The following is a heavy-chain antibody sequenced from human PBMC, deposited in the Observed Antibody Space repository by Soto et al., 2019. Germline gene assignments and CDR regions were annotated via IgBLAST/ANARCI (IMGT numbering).Heavy chain of an antibody. CDR2: IKHYGSEK. Sequence: GGSLRLSCVASGFTFSSDWMSWVRQAPGKGLEWVANIKHYGSEKYYVDSVKGRFTISRDNAKNSLYLQMNSLRAEDTAVYYCARTTYSDYWGQGTLVTVSS. J-gene: IGHJ4*01. V-gene: IGHV3-7*01. CDR3: ARTTYSDY. CDR1: GFTFSSDW.